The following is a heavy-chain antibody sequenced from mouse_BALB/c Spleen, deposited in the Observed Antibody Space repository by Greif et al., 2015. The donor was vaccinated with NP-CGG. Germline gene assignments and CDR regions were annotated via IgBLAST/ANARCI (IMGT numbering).Heavy chain of an antibody. CDR1: GFAFSSYD. Sequence: EVKLEESGGGLVKPGGSLKLSCAASGFAFSSYDMSWVRQTPEKRLEWVAYISSGGGSTYYPDTVKGRFTISRDNAKNTLYLQMSSLKSEDTAMYYCARRCGSFAYWGQGTLVTVSA. CDR2: ISSGGGST. CDR3: ARRCGSFAY. J-gene: IGHJ3*01. V-gene: IGHV5-12-1*01. D-gene: IGHD1-1*02.